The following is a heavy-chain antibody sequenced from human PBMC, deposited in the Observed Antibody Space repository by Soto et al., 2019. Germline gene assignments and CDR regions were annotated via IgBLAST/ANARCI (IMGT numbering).Heavy chain of an antibody. CDR2: INDSGST. J-gene: IGHJ4*02. V-gene: IGHV4-34*01. Sequence: QVQLQQWGAGLLKPSETLSLTCGVSGASLSGYYRSWIRQPPGKGLEWIGEINDSGSTSYNPSLKSRVTISVDTSKNQFSRKLSSVTAADTAVYYCAKHLGFCSGDGCYRGFDCWGQGTLVTVSS. D-gene: IGHD2-15*01. CDR1: GASLSGYY. CDR3: AKHLGFCSGDGCYRGFDC.